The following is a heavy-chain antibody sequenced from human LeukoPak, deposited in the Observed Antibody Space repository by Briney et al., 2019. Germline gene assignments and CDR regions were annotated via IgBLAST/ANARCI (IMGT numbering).Heavy chain of an antibody. D-gene: IGHD6-13*01. J-gene: IGHJ6*02. CDR1: GGSISSSNW. CDR2: IYHSGST. V-gene: IGHV4-4*02. CDR3: ARDQGSRIAAAGNYYYYGMDV. Sequence: SGTLSLTCAVSGGSISSSNWWSWVRQPPGKGLEWIGEIYHSGSTNYNPSLKSRVTISVDKSKNQFSLKLSSVTTADTAVYYCARDQGSRIAAAGNYYYYGMDVWGQGTTVTVPS.